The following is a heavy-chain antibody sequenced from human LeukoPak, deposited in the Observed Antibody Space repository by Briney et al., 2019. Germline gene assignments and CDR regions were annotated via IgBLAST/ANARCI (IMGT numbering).Heavy chain of an antibody. D-gene: IGHD1-20*01. V-gene: IGHV3-53*01. CDR2: IYSGGGA. J-gene: IGHJ4*02. Sequence: PGGSLRLSCAASGFTVSSNYMSWVRQAPGKGLEWVSVIYSGGGAYYADSVKGRFTISRDNSKNTLYLQMNSLRAEDTAVYYCAKGIPGTTGLDYWGQGTLVTVSS. CDR3: AKGIPGTTGLDY. CDR1: GFTVSSNY.